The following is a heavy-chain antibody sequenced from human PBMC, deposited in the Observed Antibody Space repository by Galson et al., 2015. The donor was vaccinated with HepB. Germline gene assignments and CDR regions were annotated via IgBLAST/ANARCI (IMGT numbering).Heavy chain of an antibody. V-gene: IGHV3-23*01. CDR2: IGGGDDDT. J-gene: IGHJ5*01. D-gene: IGHD2-21*01. CDR3: ARDGLNGSGVWDWFGS. CDR1: GFTFNVFA. Sequence: SLRLSCAASGFTFNVFAMSWVRQAPGKGLEWVAGIGGGDDDTFYAASVKGRFRISRDNSKNTVYLQMNSLSAEDTAIYYCARDGLNGSGVWDWFGSWGQGALVTVSS.